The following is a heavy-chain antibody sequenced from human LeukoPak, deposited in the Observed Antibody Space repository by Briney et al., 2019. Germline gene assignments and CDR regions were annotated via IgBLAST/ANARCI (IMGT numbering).Heavy chain of an antibody. J-gene: IGHJ5*02. Sequence: ASAKVSCKASGYTFTGYYIHWVRQAPGQGLEWLGRISPNSGVPNYAQKFQGRVTMTRDTSVNTVYMELSGLKSDDTGAYYCAREVGYSTSWYGRFDPWGQGTVVTVSS. CDR1: GYTFTGYY. D-gene: IGHD6-13*01. V-gene: IGHV1-2*05. CDR3: AREVGYSTSWYGRFDP. CDR2: ISPNSGVP.